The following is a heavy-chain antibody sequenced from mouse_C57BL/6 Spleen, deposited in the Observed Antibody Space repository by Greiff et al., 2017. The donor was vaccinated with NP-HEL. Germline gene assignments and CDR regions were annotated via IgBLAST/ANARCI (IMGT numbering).Heavy chain of an antibody. D-gene: IGHD2-5*01. J-gene: IGHJ4*01. Sequence: QVQLKQSGPELVKPGASVKISCKASGYAFSSSWMNWVKQRPGKGLEWIGRIYPGDGDTNYNGKFKGKATLTADKSSSTAYMQLSSLTSEDSAVYFCADSNYGAMDYWGQGTSVTVSS. CDR3: ADSNYGAMDY. CDR1: GYAFSSSW. CDR2: IYPGDGDT. V-gene: IGHV1-82*01.